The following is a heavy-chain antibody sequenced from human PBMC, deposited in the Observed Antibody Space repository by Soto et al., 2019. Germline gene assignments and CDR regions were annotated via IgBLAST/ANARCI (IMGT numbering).Heavy chain of an antibody. CDR2: ISVSGNII. CDR1: GFTFSTYE. J-gene: IGHJ4*02. D-gene: IGHD2-2*01. V-gene: IGHV3-48*03. CDR3: VRDTMRASAAASLDY. Sequence: LRLSCAASGFTFSTYEFNWVRQAPGRGLEWISYISVSGNIIKYAESVKVRFTISRDNAENSLHLHMSNLRVDDTALYFCVRDTMRASAAASLDYWGQGTQVTVSS.